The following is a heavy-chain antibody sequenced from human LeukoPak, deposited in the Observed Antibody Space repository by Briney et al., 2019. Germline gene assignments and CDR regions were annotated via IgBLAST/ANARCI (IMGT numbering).Heavy chain of an antibody. D-gene: IGHD6-19*01. Sequence: GGSLRLSCAASGISVSNAWMNWVRQDPGKGLEWVSYISSSGSTIYYADSVKGRFTISRDNAKNSLYLQMNSLRAEDTAVYYCARDLLAVADCFDYWGQGTLVTVSS. CDR3: ARDLLAVADCFDY. CDR1: GISVSNAW. V-gene: IGHV3-48*04. J-gene: IGHJ4*02. CDR2: ISSSGSTI.